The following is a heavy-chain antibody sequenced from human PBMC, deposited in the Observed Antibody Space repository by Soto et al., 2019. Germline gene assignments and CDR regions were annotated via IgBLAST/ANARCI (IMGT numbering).Heavy chain of an antibody. D-gene: IGHD3-16*01. J-gene: IGHJ6*02. CDR1: GYIFVNYG. V-gene: IGHV1-18*01. CDR2: ISPYTGNT. CDR3: VMVDNYVTPTPQDV. Sequence: QVKLVQSGDEVKKPGASVKVSCKASGYIFVNYGIAWVRQDPGQGLEWMGWISPYTGNTHSATKVQGRLTMTTDTSTSTAYMDLWSLTSDDTAVYYCVMVDNYVTPTPQDVWGQGTTVTVSS.